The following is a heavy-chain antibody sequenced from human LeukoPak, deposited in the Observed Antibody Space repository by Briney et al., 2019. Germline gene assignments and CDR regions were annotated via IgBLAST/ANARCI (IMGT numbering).Heavy chain of an antibody. Sequence: GGSLRLSCAASGFTFSSYAMSWVRQAPGKGLEWVSAISGSGGSTYYADSVKGRFTISRDNSKNTLYLQMNSLRAEDTAVYYCAKGGSGWYVSRSGYFDYWGQGTLVTVSS. CDR2: ISGSGGST. V-gene: IGHV3-23*01. D-gene: IGHD6-19*01. J-gene: IGHJ4*02. CDR3: AKGGSGWYVSRSGYFDY. CDR1: GFTFSSYA.